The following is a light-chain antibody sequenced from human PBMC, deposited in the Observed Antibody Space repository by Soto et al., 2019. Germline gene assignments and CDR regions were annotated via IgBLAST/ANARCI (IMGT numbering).Light chain of an antibody. CDR2: GAS. J-gene: IGKJ1*01. CDR1: QSVSNNY. Sequence: EIVFAQYSGTLSLSPGERATLSCRASQSVSNNYLAWYQQKPGQAPRLLIDGASNRATGIPDRFSGSGSGTDFTLTISRLEPEDFAVYYCQQYGSSGTFGQGTKV. V-gene: IGKV3-20*01. CDR3: QQYGSSGT.